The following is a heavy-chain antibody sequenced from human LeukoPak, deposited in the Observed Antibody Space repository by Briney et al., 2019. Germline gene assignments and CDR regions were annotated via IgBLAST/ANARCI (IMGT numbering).Heavy chain of an antibody. CDR2: ISSSGSTI. J-gene: IGHJ4*02. CDR3: ARIAGRPRDY. D-gene: IGHD2-21*01. V-gene: IGHV3-48*03. CDR1: GFTFSSYE. Sequence: GGSLRLSCAASGFTFSSYEMNWVRQASGKGLEWVSYISSSGSTIYYADSVKGRFTISRDNAKNSLYLQMNSLRAEDTAVYYCARIAGRPRDYWGQGTLVTVSS.